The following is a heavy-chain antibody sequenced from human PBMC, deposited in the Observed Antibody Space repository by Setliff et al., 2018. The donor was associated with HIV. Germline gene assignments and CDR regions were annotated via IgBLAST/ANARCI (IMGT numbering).Heavy chain of an antibody. CDR1: GYTFTDYY. J-gene: IGHJ5*02. V-gene: IGHV1-2*02. CDR3: ARERFDYIWGSHSEGLDH. CDR2: IYPKSGDT. D-gene: IGHD3-16*01. Sequence: ASVKVSCKASGYTFTDYYTQWVRQAPGQGLEWMGWIYPKSGDTNYAQKFQGRVTMTRDTSTNTAYMELASLTSDDTATYYCARERFDYIWGSHSEGLDHWGQGTLVTVSS.